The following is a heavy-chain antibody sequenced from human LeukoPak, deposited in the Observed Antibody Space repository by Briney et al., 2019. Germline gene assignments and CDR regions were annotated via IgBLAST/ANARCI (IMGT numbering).Heavy chain of an antibody. CDR2: IRNKLSNYAI. V-gene: IGHV3-72*01. CDR1: GFTFSSYA. D-gene: IGHD3-3*01. Sequence: PGGSLRLSCAASGFTFSSYAMSWVRQAPGKGLEWLGQIRNKLSNYAIEYAASVKGRITISRDESTNSVYLQMNSLKTEDTAMYYCARWRSGFCSDWGQGTLVTVSS. CDR3: ARWRSGFCSD. J-gene: IGHJ4*02.